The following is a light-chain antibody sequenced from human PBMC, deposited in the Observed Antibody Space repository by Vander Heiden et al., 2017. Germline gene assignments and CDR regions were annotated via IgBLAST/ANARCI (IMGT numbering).Light chain of an antibody. CDR3: QQTYSSPYT. J-gene: IGKJ2*01. V-gene: IGKV1-39*01. CDR1: QSINNY. CDR2: AAY. Sequence: DIQMTQFPSSLSASVGDRVTFPCRASQSINNYLNWYQQKPGKAPKLLIYAAYSLQSGAPSRFSGSGSGTDFTLTIDSLQPADFATYYCQQTYSSPYTFGQGTKLEI.